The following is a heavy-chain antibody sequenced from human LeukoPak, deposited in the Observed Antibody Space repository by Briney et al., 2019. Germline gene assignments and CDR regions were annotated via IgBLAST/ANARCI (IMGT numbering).Heavy chain of an antibody. V-gene: IGHV3-74*01. CDR3: SVQYSSSSVVDF. CDR2: VGTDGSST. CDR1: GFTFSNYW. D-gene: IGHD6-6*01. Sequence: GGSLRLSCAASGFTFSNYWMDWVRQVPGKGPVWVSRVGTDGSSTAYADYVKGRFTISRDNAKNSLYLQMNSLRAEDTAIYYCSVQYSSSSVVDFWGQGTLVTVSS. J-gene: IGHJ4*01.